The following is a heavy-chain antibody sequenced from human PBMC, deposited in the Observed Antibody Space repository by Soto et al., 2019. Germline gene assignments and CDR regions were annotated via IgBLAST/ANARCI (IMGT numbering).Heavy chain of an antibody. D-gene: IGHD1-1*01. CDR1: GDGVSSNSAA. CDR2: TYYGSKWYN. V-gene: IGHV6-1*01. Sequence: QTLSLTCAISGDGVSSNSAAWNWIRQSPSRGLEWLGRTYYGSKWYNDYAVSVKSRITINPDASKNQFSLQLNSVTPEDTAVYYCAKNWNDGTGYDYYGMDVWRQGTTVTVS. CDR3: AKNWNDGTGYDYYGMDV. J-gene: IGHJ6*02.